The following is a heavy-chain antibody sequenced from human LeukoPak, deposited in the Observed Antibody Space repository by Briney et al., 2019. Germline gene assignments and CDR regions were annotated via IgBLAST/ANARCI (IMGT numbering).Heavy chain of an antibody. CDR1: GFTFSSYA. J-gene: IGHJ4*02. D-gene: IGHD2-15*01. CDR2: ISYDGSNK. Sequence: GRSLRLSCAASGFTFSSYAMHWVRQAPGKGQEWVAVISYDGSNKHYADSVKRRFTISRDNSKNTLYLQMNSLRAEDTAVYYCASRAVVVVAATFDYWGQGTLVTVSS. CDR3: ASRAVVVVAATFDY. V-gene: IGHV3-30-3*01.